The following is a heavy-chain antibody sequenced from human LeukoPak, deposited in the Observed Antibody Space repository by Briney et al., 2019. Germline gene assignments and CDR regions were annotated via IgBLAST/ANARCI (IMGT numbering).Heavy chain of an antibody. D-gene: IGHD4-11*01. J-gene: IGHJ4*02. CDR1: GFTFSSSW. CDR2: INSDESIT. Sequence: GGSLRLSCAASGFTFSSSWMYWVRQAPGKGLVWVSRINSDESITTYADSVKGRFTISRDNAKNTLYLQMNSLRAGDTAVYYCARGLVPGFLDYWGQGTPVTVSS. CDR3: ARGLVPGFLDY. V-gene: IGHV3-74*01.